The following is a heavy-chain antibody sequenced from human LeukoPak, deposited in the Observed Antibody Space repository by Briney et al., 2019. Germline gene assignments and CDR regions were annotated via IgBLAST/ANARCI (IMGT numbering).Heavy chain of an antibody. J-gene: IGHJ4*02. CDR1: GGSFSGYY. CDR2: INHSGST. V-gene: IGHV4-34*01. Sequence: PSETLSLTCAVYGGSFSGYYWSWIRQPPGKGLEWIGEINHSGSTNYNPSLKSRVTISVDTSKNQFSLKLSSVTAADTAVYYCARVRLYYRYFDYWGQGTLVTVSS. D-gene: IGHD3-10*01. CDR3: ARVRLYYRYFDY.